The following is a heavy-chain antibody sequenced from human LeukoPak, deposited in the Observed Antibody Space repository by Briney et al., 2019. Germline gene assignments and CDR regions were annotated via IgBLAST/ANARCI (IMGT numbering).Heavy chain of an antibody. Sequence: PGRSLRLSCAASGFTFSSYGMHWVRQAPGKGLEWVAFIRYDGSNKYYADSVKGRFTISRDNSKNTLYLQMNSLRAEDTAVYYCAKDHNPTDEDAFDIWGQGTMVTVSS. CDR1: GFTFSSYG. J-gene: IGHJ3*02. CDR3: AKDHNPTDEDAFDI. D-gene: IGHD1-1*01. CDR2: IRYDGSNK. V-gene: IGHV3-30*02.